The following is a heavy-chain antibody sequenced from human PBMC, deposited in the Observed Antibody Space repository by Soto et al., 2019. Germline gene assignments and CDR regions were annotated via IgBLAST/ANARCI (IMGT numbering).Heavy chain of an antibody. CDR1: GGSVSSGSYY. J-gene: IGHJ5*02. V-gene: IGHV4-61*01. CDR3: ARCPPPWFDP. Sequence: QVQLQESGPGLVKPSETLSLTCTVSGGSVSSGSYYWSWIRQPPGKGLEWIGYIYYSGSTNYNPSLKSRVTFSVDTSKTQFSLKLSSVTAADTAVYYCARCPPPWFDPWGQGTLVTVSS. CDR2: IYYSGST.